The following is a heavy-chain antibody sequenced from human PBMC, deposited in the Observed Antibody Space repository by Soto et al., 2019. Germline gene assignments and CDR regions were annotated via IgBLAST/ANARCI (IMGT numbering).Heavy chain of an antibody. D-gene: IGHD1-26*01. CDR1: GFTFSNYA. Sequence: EVQLLESGGGLVQPGGSLRLSCTTSGFTFSNYAISWVRQAPGKGLEWVSGISNSGASTYYADSVKGRFTISRDNSKNTLSLQMNSQRAEDTAIYYCAKVRHYYTTFDYWGQGTLVTVSS. CDR3: AKVRHYYTTFDY. V-gene: IGHV3-23*01. J-gene: IGHJ4*02. CDR2: ISNSGAST.